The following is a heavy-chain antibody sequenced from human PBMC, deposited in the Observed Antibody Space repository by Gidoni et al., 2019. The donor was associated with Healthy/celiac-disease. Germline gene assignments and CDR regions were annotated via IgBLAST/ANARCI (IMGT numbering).Heavy chain of an antibody. CDR2: FDPEDGET. CDR1: GYTLPELS. D-gene: IGHD2-8*01. Sequence: QVQLVQSGDEVKKPGASVKVSCKVSGYTLPELSMHWVRQAPGKGLEWMGGFDPEDGETIYDQKFQGRVTMTEDTSTDTAYMELSSLRAEDTAVYYWATGAPAPNFYFDYWGQGTLVTVSS. CDR3: ATGAPAPNFYFDY. V-gene: IGHV1-24*01. J-gene: IGHJ4*02.